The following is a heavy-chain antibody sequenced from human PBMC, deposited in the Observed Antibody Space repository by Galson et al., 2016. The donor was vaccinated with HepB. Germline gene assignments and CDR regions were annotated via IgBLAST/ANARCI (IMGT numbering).Heavy chain of an antibody. V-gene: IGHV3-48*02. CDR2: IGSTSSI. CDR1: GFTFSTYG. Sequence: SLRLSCAASGFTFSTYGMNWVRQAPGKGLEWVSYIGSTSSIYYADSVKGRFTISRDNAKNSLYLQMNSLRDEDTAVYFCARNKAALRYYYGMDVWGQGTTVTVSS. J-gene: IGHJ6*02. D-gene: IGHD2-2*02. CDR3: ARNKAALRYYYGMDV.